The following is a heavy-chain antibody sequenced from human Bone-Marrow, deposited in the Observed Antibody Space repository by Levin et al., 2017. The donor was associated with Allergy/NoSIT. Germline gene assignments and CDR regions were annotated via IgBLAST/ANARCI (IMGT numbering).Heavy chain of an antibody. J-gene: IGHJ6*02. Sequence: GGSLRLSCAASGFTFDDYAMHWVRQVPGKGLEWVSYISWNSGSIDYADSVKGRFTISRDNAKNSLYLQMNSLRAEDTALYYCAKDRAYDSSGYYSDGMDVWGQGTTVTVSS. CDR3: AKDRAYDSSGYYSDGMDV. CDR2: ISWNSGSI. V-gene: IGHV3-9*01. CDR1: GFTFDDYA. D-gene: IGHD3-22*01.